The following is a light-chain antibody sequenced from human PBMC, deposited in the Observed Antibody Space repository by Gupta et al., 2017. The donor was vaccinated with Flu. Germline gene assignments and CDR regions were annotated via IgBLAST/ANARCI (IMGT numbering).Light chain of an antibody. V-gene: IGLV1-47*01. CDR1: SSNIGSNY. Sequence: SCSGSSSNIGSNYVYWYQQLPGTAPKLLIYRNNQRPSGVPDRFSGSKSGTSASLAISGLRSEDEADYYCAAWDDSLSGWVFGGGTKLTAL. CDR3: AAWDDSLSGWV. CDR2: RNN. J-gene: IGLJ3*02.